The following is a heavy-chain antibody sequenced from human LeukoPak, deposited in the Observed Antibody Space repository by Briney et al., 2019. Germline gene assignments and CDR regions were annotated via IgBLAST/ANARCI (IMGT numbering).Heavy chain of an antibody. CDR1: GFTFSSSA. Sequence: GRSLRLACPASGFTFSSSALSCVHQSPGKRLEWVSTIGANSGSTYYADSVKGRFTISRDNSKNTLYLQMNSLSAEDTAVYYCAKSFLGHFDYCGQGTLVTVSS. J-gene: IGHJ4*02. V-gene: IGHV3-23*01. CDR2: IGANSGST. D-gene: IGHD2/OR15-2a*01. CDR3: AKSFLGHFDY.